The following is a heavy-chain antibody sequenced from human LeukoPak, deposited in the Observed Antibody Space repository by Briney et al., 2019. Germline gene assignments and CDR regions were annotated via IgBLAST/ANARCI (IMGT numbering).Heavy chain of an antibody. Sequence: GSLRLSCVASGFTVSNSYMSWVRQPPGKGLEWIGEINHSGSTNYNPSLKSRVTISVDTSKNQFSLKLSSVTAADTAVYYCARGRYYYDAWGQGTLVTVSS. CDR1: GFTVSNSY. V-gene: IGHV4-34*01. D-gene: IGHD3-22*01. J-gene: IGHJ5*02. CDR2: INHSGST. CDR3: ARGRYYYDA.